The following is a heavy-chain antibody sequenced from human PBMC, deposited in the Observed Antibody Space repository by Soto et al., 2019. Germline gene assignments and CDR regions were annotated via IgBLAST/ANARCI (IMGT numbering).Heavy chain of an antibody. V-gene: IGHV3-7*05. CDR3: VRSYDF. J-gene: IGHJ4*02. Sequence: EVQLVESGGGLVQPGGSLRLSCAASGCTLSSAWMTWVRQAPGKGLEWVANIKEDGSERYYVHSVEGRFTVSRDNAKNSLYLQMDSLRAEDTAIYYCVRSYDFWGQGTQVTVSS. CDR1: GCTLSSAW. CDR2: IKEDGSER.